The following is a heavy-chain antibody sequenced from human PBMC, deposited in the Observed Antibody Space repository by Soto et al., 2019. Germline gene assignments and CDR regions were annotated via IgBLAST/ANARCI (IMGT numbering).Heavy chain of an antibody. CDR3: ARHSVGYGWDYYLDF. CDR2: IYYSGST. V-gene: IGHV4-39*01. D-gene: IGHD5-12*01. J-gene: IGHJ6*03. Sequence: SETLSLTCTVSGGSISSSSYYWGWIRQPPGKGLEWIGSIYYSGSTYYNPSLKSRVTISVDTSKNQFSLKLSSVTAADTAVYYCARHSVGYGWDYYLDFWGKGTTVTVSS. CDR1: GGSISSSSYY.